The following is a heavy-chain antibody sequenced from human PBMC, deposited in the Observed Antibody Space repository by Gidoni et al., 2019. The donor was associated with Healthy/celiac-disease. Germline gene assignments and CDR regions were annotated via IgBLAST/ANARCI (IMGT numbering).Heavy chain of an antibody. J-gene: IGHJ3*02. Sequence: EVKLLESGGGLVQPGGSLSLSCTASGFTFSSYAMSWVRQSPGKGLEWVSAISGCGGSTYYADSVKCRFTISRDNSKNTLYLQMNSLRAEDTAVYYCAKSDRGANDAFDIWGQGTMVTVSS. CDR2: ISGCGGST. D-gene: IGHD3-10*01. CDR3: AKSDRGANDAFDI. V-gene: IGHV3-23*01. CDR1: GFTFSSYA.